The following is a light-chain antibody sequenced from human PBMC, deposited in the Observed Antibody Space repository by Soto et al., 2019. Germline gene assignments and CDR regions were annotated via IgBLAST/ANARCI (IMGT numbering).Light chain of an antibody. V-gene: IGKV1-33*01. Sequence: IQMTQSPSSLSASVGDRVTITCQASQNINNYLNWYQQKPGRAPKLLIYDASNFEAGVPSRFRGSGSGTDFTFTISRLQPEDIATYYCQQYENLPTFGQGTRL. CDR2: DAS. J-gene: IGKJ5*01. CDR3: QQYENLPT. CDR1: QNINNY.